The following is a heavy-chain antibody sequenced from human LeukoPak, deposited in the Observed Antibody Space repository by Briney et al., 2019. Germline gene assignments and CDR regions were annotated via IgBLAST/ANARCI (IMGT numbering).Heavy chain of an antibody. CDR1: GFTFSSYA. CDR3: AKVKVTMVRGVIYYFDY. D-gene: IGHD3-10*01. V-gene: IGHV3-23*01. CDR2: ISGSGGST. Sequence: GGSLRLSCAASGFTFSSYAMSWVRQAPGKGLEWVSAISGSGGSTYYADSGKGRFTISRDNSKNTLYLQMNSLRAEDTAVYYCAKVKVTMVRGVIYYFDYWGQGTLVTVSS. J-gene: IGHJ4*02.